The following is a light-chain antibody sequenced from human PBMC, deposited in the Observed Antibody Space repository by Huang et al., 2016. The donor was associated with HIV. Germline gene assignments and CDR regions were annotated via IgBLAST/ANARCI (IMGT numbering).Light chain of an antibody. V-gene: IGKV2D-29*02. CDR2: EVS. CDR1: QSLLSSDRKTY. CDR3: MQTMQFPLT. Sequence: EIVMTQTPLSLSVTPGQPASMSCNSGQSLLSSDRKTYMYWFHQKPGQSPHLLIYEVSKRLSGVPDRFSGSGSGTDFTLRISRVEAEDVGIFYCMQTMQFPLTFGQGTMVEIK. J-gene: IGKJ1*01.